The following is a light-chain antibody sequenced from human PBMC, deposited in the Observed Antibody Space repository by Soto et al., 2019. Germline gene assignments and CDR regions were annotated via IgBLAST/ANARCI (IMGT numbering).Light chain of an antibody. CDR1: SSNIGNNY. CDR2: ANN. Sequence: QSVLTQPPSVSAAPGQKVTISCSGSSSNIGNNYVSWYQQLPGTAPKLLIYANNKRPSGIPDRFSGSKSGTSATLGITGLQTGDEADYYCETWDSSLSAVVFGGGTKLTVL. V-gene: IGLV1-51*01. CDR3: ETWDSSLSAVV. J-gene: IGLJ2*01.